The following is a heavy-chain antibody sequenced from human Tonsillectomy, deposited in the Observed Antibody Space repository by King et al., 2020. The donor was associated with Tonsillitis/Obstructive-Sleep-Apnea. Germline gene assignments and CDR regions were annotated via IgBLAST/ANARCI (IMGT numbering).Heavy chain of an antibody. CDR3: ARIGDCSSTSCQRKKPYYYYMDV. D-gene: IGHD2-2*01. V-gene: IGHV4-34*01. Sequence: VQLQQWGAGLLKPSETLSLTCAVYGGSFSGYYWSWIRQPPGKGLEWIGEINHSGSTNYNPSLKSRVTISVDTSKNQFSLKLSSVTAADTAVYYCARIGDCSSTSCQRKKPYYYYMDVWGKGTTVTVPS. CDR2: INHSGST. CDR1: GGSFSGYY. J-gene: IGHJ6*03.